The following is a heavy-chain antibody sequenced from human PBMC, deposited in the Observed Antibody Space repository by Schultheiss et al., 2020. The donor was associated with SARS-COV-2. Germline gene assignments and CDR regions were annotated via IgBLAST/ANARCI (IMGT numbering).Heavy chain of an antibody. V-gene: IGHV4-59*01. J-gene: IGHJ3*02. D-gene: IGHD5-12*01. CDR2: IYNSGST. Sequence: SETLSLTCTVSGASISSYYWSWIRQPPGKGLEWIANIYNSGSTNYNPSLKSRVTMSIDTSKNQFSLKLSSVTAADTAVYYCARHMGSGYDYPGAFDIWGQGTMVTVSS. CDR3: ARHMGSGYDYPGAFDI. CDR1: GASISSYY.